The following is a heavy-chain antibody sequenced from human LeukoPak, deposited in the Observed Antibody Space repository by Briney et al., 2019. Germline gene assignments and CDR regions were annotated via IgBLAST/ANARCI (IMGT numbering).Heavy chain of an antibody. J-gene: IGHJ4*02. CDR1: GGTFRSYA. CDR2: IIPIFGTA. Sequence: ASVKVSCKASGGTFRSYAISWVRQAPGHGLEWMGGIIPIFGTANYAQKFQGRVTITAGESTSTAYMELSSLRSEDAAVYYCARDQGYRYGYGDFDYWGQGTLVTVSS. V-gene: IGHV1-69*13. CDR3: ARDQGYRYGYGDFDY. D-gene: IGHD5-18*01.